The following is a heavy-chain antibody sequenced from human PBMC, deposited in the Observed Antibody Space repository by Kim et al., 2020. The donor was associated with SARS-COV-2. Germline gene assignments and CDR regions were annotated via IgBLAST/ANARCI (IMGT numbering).Heavy chain of an antibody. V-gene: IGHV3-48*02. Sequence: GGSLRLSCAASGFTFSSYSMNWVRQAPGKGLEWVSYISSDSSTIYYAESVQGRFTIARDNAKNSLSLQMNSLRDEDTAMYYCARGGGIWFGDLFIFDYWG. D-gene: IGHD3-10*01. CDR3: ARGGGIWFGDLFIFDY. J-gene: IGHJ4*01. CDR1: GFTFSSYS. CDR2: ISSDSSTI.